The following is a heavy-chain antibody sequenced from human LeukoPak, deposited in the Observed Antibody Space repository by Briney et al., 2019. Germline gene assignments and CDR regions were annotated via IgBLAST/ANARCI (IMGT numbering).Heavy chain of an antibody. CDR1: GGSISSYY. CDR2: IYYSGST. J-gene: IGHJ4*02. CDR3: ARVYSSSWYRGTLYFDY. D-gene: IGHD6-13*01. V-gene: IGHV4-59*01. Sequence: SETLSLTCTVSGGSISSYYWSWIRQPPGKGLEWIGYIYYSGSTNYNLSLKSRVTISVDTSKNQVSLKLSTVTAADTAVYYCARVYSSSWYRGTLYFDYWGQGTLVTVSS.